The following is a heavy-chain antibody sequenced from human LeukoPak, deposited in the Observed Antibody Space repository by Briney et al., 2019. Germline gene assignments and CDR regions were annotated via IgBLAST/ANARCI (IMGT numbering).Heavy chain of an antibody. D-gene: IGHD2-15*01. CDR3: ARGIVVVAQLGFYFYYMDV. CDR1: GGSISSSSYY. CDR2: IYTSGST. J-gene: IGHJ6*03. V-gene: IGHV4-61*02. Sequence: KPSETLSLTCTVSGGSISSSSYYWSWIRQPAGKGLEWIGRIYTSGSTNYNPSLKSRVTISVDTSKNQFSLKLSSVTAADTAVYYCARGIVVVAQLGFYFYYMDVWGKGTTVTISS.